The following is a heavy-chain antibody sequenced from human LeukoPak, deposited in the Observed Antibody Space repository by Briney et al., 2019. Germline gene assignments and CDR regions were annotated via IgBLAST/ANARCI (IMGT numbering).Heavy chain of an antibody. V-gene: IGHV3-43*02. D-gene: IGHD6-13*01. CDR2: ISGGGGTT. CDR1: GFTFDDYA. CDR3: AKDRYSSTWVYFQH. Sequence: PGGSLRLSCAASGFTFDDYAMHWVRQAPGKGLKWVSLISGGGGTTYYADSVKGRFTISRDNSKNSLYLQMNSLRTEDTALYYCAKDRYSSTWVYFQHWGQGTLLTVSS. J-gene: IGHJ1*01.